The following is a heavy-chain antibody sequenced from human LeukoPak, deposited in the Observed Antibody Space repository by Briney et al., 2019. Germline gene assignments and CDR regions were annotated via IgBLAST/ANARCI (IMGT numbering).Heavy chain of an antibody. CDR3: ARGVLGGYSGYDRSTPFPQKYYYYYGMDV. J-gene: IGHJ6*02. CDR1: GGSFSGYY. V-gene: IGHV4-34*01. CDR2: INHSGST. Sequence: PSETLSLTCAVYGGSFSGYYWSWIHPPPPKGLEWVGEINHSGSTHYNPSLKSRVTISVATSKNQFSLKLRSVTAADTAVYYCARGVLGGYSGYDRSTPFPQKYYYYYGMDVWGQGTMVTVSS. D-gene: IGHD5-12*01.